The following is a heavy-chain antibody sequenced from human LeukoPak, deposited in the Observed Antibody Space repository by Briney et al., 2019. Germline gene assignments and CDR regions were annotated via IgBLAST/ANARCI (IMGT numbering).Heavy chain of an antibody. V-gene: IGHV3-23*01. CDR3: AKDRGSSSWYIEYYFDY. J-gene: IGHJ4*02. CDR2: ISGSGGST. CDR1: GFTFSSYA. D-gene: IGHD6-13*01. Sequence: GGSLRLSCAASGFTFSSYAMSWVRQAPGKGLEWVSAISGSGGSTYYADSVKGRFTISRDNSKNTLYLQMNSLRAEDTAVYYCAKDRGSSSWYIEYYFDYWGQGTLVTVSS.